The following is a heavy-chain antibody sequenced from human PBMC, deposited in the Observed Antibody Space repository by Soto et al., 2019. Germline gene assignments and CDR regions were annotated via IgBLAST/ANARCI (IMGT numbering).Heavy chain of an antibody. CDR3: AREPDDYSNTYGMDV. CDR2: IIPIFGTA. Sequence: ASVRVSCKASGGTFSSYATSWVRQAPGQGLEWMGGIIPIFGTANYAQKFQGRVTITADESTSTAYMELSSLRSEDTAVYYCAREPDDYSNTYGMDVWGQGTTVTVSS. CDR1: GGTFSSYA. J-gene: IGHJ6*02. V-gene: IGHV1-69*13. D-gene: IGHD4-4*01.